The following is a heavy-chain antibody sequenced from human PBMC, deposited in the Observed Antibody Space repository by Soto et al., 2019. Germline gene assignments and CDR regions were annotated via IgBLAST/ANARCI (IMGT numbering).Heavy chain of an antibody. CDR1: GFSFSSYG. Sequence: QVQLVESGGGVVQPGRSLRLSCVASGFSFSSYGMHWVRQAPGKGLEWVAVISYDGGNKYYADSVKGRFTISRDNSKNTLDLQMNSLRGEDTAVYYCAKDTDVVGAAYNFDYWGQGTLVTVSS. V-gene: IGHV3-30*18. CDR2: ISYDGGNK. CDR3: AKDTDVVGAAYNFDY. J-gene: IGHJ4*02. D-gene: IGHD1-26*01.